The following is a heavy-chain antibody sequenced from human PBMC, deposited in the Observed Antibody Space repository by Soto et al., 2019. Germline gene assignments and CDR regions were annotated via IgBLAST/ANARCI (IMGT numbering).Heavy chain of an antibody. J-gene: IGHJ4*02. V-gene: IGHV3-30*18. Sequence: HPGGSLRLSCAASGFTFSTYGMYWVRQAPGKGLEWVAFISYDGSNKYYADSVKGRFTISRDNSKNTLYLQMNSLRAEDTAVYYCAKERLGGRLLPDYWGQGTLVTVSS. CDR1: GFTFSTYG. CDR3: AKERLGGRLLPDY. CDR2: ISYDGSNK. D-gene: IGHD1-26*01.